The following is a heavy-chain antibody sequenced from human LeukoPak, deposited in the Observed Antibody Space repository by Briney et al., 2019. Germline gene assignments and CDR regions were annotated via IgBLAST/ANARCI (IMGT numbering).Heavy chain of an antibody. CDR3: AKRRCASDCHPEY. Sequence: GGSLRLSCAASGFTFTSYGMDWVRQAPGQGLEWVSGIGGSGGSTYYADSVKGRFTISRDNSKNTLFLQVNSLRAEDTAVYYCAKRRCASDCHPEYWGQGTLVTVSS. J-gene: IGHJ4*02. CDR1: GFTFTSYG. D-gene: IGHD2-21*02. V-gene: IGHV3-23*01. CDR2: IGGSGGST.